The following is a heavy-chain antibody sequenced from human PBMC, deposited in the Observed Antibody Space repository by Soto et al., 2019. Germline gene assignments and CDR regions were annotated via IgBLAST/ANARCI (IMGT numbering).Heavy chain of an antibody. CDR3: ARDYGGAWYFDL. D-gene: IGHD3-16*01. V-gene: IGHV4-31*03. J-gene: IGHJ2*01. CDR1: GGSISSGGYC. CDR2: TKYSGST. Sequence: QVQLQESGPGLVKPSQTLSLTCTVSGGSISSGGYCWGWIRQHPGKGLEWIGYTKYSGSTYYNPSLQSRVTISVDTSKNQFSLKLSSVTAADTAVYYCARDYGGAWYFDLWGRGTLVTVSS.